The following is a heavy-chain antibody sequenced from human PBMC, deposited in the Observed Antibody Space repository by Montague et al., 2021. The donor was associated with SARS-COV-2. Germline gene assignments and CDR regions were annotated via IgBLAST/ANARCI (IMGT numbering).Heavy chain of an antibody. V-gene: IGHV6-1*01. CDR1: GDSVASNSAA. J-gene: IGHJ6*02. CDR3: ASGRMVPYSSSWTTLYYYYGMDV. Sequence: CAISGDSVASNSAAWNWIRQSPSRGLDWLGRTYYRSKWYNDYAVXVKSRITINPDTSKNQFSLQLNSVTPEDTAVYYCASGRMVPYSSSWTTLYYYYGMDVWGQGTTVTVSS. D-gene: IGHD6-13*01. CDR2: TYYRSKWYN.